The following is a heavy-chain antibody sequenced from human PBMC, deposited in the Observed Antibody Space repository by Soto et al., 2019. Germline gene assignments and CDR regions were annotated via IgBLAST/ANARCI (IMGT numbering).Heavy chain of an antibody. CDR3: ARCDYYDSSGYAARAHFDY. CDR2: IYYSGST. CDR1: GGSITSVDYY. D-gene: IGHD3-22*01. J-gene: IGHJ4*02. Sequence: PSETLSLTCTVSGGSITSVDYYGSWIRQPPGKGLEWIGYIYYSGSTYYNPSLKSRATISVDTSKNQFSLKLSSVTAADTAVYYCARCDYYDSSGYAARAHFDYWGQGTLVTVSS. V-gene: IGHV4-30-4*01.